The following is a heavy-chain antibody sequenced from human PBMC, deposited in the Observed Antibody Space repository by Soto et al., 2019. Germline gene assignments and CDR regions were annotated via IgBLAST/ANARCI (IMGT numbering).Heavy chain of an antibody. Sequence: GGSLRLSCAASGFSLSDYWMHWVRQGPGKGLAWVSRISYTGSSITYADSVRGRFTISRDSAKNTLYLQMNSLRAEDTAVYYCARDPYGLDVWGQGTTVTVSS. V-gene: IGHV3-74*01. J-gene: IGHJ6*02. CDR1: GFSLSDYW. CDR2: ISYTGSSI. CDR3: ARDPYGLDV.